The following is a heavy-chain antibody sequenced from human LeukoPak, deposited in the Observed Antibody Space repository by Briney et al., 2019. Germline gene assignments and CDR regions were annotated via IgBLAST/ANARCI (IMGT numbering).Heavy chain of an antibody. V-gene: IGHV6-1*01. J-gene: IGHJ4*02. CDR3: ASTVIAAAGTLDY. D-gene: IGHD6-13*01. Sequence: SQPLSLPCPLSGDIYSINNALWTWIRQSRSRGLHWSERTYYRSKWYNDYAVSVKSRITINPDTSKNQFSLQLNPVTPEDTAVYYCASTVIAAAGTLDYWGQGTLVTVSS. CDR1: GDIYSINNAL. CDR2: TYYRSKWYN.